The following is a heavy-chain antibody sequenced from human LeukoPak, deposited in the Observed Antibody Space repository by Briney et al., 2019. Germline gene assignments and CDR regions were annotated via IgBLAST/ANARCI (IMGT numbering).Heavy chain of an antibody. CDR2: INPSGGAT. CDR3: ARVYDSGSYSCPH. V-gene: IGHV1-46*01. Sequence: ASVKVSCKASGYTFSSYFMHWVRQTPGQGLEWMGIINPSGGATIYAQKFQGRVTMTRNTSISTAYMELSSLRSEDTAVYYCARVYDSGSYSCPHWGQGTLVTVSS. D-gene: IGHD3-10*01. CDR1: GYTFSSYF. J-gene: IGHJ4*02.